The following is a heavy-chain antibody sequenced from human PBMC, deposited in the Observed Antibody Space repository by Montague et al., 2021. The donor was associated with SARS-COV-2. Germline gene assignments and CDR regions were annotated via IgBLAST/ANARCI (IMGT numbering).Heavy chain of an antibody. CDR1: GDSINSFY. V-gene: IGHV4-59*01. Sequence: SETLSLTCTVSGDSINSFYWNWIRQPPGKGLEWIGYIYYSGSTNYNPSLRFRLTLSVDTSSNQFSLKLNSLISADTAVYYCARIHSSGWAYFFDYWGQGTLVSVSS. CDR3: ARIHSSGWAYFFDY. D-gene: IGHD6-19*01. J-gene: IGHJ4*02. CDR2: IYYSGST.